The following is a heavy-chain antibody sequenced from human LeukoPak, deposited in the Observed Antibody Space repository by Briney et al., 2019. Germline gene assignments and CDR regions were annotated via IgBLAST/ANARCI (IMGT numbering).Heavy chain of an antibody. J-gene: IGHJ4*01. CDR3: AREVGYSSSFDY. CDR2: ISYDGSSK. V-gene: IGHV3-30-3*01. CDR1: GFTFSSYA. Sequence: GRSLRLSCAASGFTFSSYAFHWVRQAPGKGLEWVAVISYDGSSKYYADSVKGRFIISRDNSKNTLYLQMNSLRAEDTAVFYCAREVGYSSSFDYWGHGTLVTVSS. D-gene: IGHD6-13*01.